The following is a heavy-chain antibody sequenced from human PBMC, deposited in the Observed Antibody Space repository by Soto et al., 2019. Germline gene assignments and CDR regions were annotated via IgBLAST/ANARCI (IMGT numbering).Heavy chain of an antibody. Sequence: SETLSLTCTVSGGSISSSSYYWGWIRQPPGKGLEWIGSTYYSGSTYYNPSLKSRVTISVDTSKNQFSLKLSSVTAADTAVYYCARRIGSGTYSFDYWGQGTMVTVSS. CDR3: ARRIGSGTYSFDY. CDR2: TYYSGST. D-gene: IGHD1-26*01. V-gene: IGHV4-39*01. J-gene: IGHJ4*02. CDR1: GGSISSSSYY.